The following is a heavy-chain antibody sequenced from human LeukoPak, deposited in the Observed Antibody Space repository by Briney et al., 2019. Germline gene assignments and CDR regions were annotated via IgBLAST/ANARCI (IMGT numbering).Heavy chain of an antibody. D-gene: IGHD3-22*01. CDR1: GFTFSSAW. CDR3: TTPWFY. Sequence: GGSLRLSCAASGFTFSSAWLSWVRQAPGKGLEWVGRIKSKTDGGTTDYAAPVKDRFTISRDDSKNTLYLQMDSLKIDDTAVYYCTTPWFYWGQGTLVTVCS. V-gene: IGHV3-15*01. J-gene: IGHJ4*02. CDR2: IKSKTDGGTT.